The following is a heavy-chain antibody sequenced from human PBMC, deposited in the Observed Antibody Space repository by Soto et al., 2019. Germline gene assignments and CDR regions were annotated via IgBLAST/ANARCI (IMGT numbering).Heavy chain of an antibody. D-gene: IGHD3-3*01. Sequence: GGSLRLSCAASGFTFSSYGMHWVRQAPGKGLEWVAVISYDGSNKYYADSVKGRFTISRDNSKNTLYLQMNSLRAEDTAVYYCAKDQTHYYDFWSGDPTNYYYGMDVWGQGTTVTVSS. CDR1: GFTFSSYG. CDR3: AKDQTHYYDFWSGDPTNYYYGMDV. V-gene: IGHV3-30*18. J-gene: IGHJ6*02. CDR2: ISYDGSNK.